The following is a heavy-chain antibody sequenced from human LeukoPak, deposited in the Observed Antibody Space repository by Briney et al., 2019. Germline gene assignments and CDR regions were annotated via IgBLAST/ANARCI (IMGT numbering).Heavy chain of an antibody. J-gene: IGHJ5*02. CDR1: GYTFTGYY. Sequence: ASVKVSCKASGYTFTGYYMHWVRQAPGQGLEWIGWTNPNSGGTYYAQMFQGRVTMTRDTSISTAYMELSRLSSDDTAVYYCARAVTMYRGGGIHNLGYPWGQGTLVTVSS. V-gene: IGHV1-2*02. CDR3: ARAVTMYRGGGIHNLGYP. CDR2: TNPNSGGT. D-gene: IGHD3-10*01.